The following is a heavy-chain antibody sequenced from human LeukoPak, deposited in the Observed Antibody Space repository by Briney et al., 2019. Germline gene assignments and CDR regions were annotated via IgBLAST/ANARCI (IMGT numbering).Heavy chain of an antibody. CDR2: MNPNSGNT. V-gene: IGHV1-8*01. D-gene: IGHD3-10*01. J-gene: IGHJ4*02. CDR3: ARVEWFGELLLDY. CDR1: GCTFTSYD. Sequence: ASVKVSCKASGCTFTSYDINWVRQATGQGLEWMGWMNPNSGNTGYAQKFQGRVTMTRNTSISTAYMELSSLRSEDTAVYYCARVEWFGELLLDYWGQGTLVTVSS.